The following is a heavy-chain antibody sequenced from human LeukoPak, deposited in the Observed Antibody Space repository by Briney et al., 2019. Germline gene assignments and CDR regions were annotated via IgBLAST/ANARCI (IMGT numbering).Heavy chain of an antibody. D-gene: IGHD6-19*01. Sequence: GGSLRLSCAASGFTVSSNYMSWVRQAPGKGLEWVSVIYSGGSTYYADSVKGRFTISRDNSKNTLYLQMNSLRAEDTAVYYCARQGRNKNQTPVAGYDYWGQGTLVTVSS. J-gene: IGHJ4*02. CDR1: GFTVSSNY. V-gene: IGHV3-53*01. CDR2: IYSGGST. CDR3: ARQGRNKNQTPVAGYDY.